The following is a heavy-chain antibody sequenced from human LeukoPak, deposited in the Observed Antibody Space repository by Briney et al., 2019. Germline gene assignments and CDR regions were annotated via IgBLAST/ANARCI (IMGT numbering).Heavy chain of an antibody. D-gene: IGHD2-15*01. CDR2: ISSSSSYI. Sequence: GGSLRLSCAASGFTFSSYSMNWVRQAPGKGLEWASSISSSSSYIYYADSVKGRFTISRDNAKNSLYLQMNSLRAEDTAVYYCARAAVVVAASLDYWGQGTLVTVSS. V-gene: IGHV3-21*01. CDR1: GFTFSSYS. CDR3: ARAAVVVAASLDY. J-gene: IGHJ4*02.